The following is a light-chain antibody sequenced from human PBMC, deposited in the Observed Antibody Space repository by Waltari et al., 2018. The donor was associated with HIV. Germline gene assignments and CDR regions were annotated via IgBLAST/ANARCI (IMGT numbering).Light chain of an antibody. Sequence: EIFFTQSPATLSLSPGEKATLSCRASHSVSNFLAWYQQKPGQAPRLLIYDASNRATDIPARFTGSGSGRDFTLTISNLEPEDFADYYCQHRSSWPPTFGGGTKVEIK. V-gene: IGKV3-11*02. CDR2: DAS. CDR1: HSVSNF. J-gene: IGKJ4*01. CDR3: QHRSSWPPT.